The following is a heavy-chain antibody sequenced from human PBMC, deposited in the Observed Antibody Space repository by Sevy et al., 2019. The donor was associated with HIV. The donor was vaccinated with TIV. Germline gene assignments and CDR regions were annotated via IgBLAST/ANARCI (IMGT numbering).Heavy chain of an antibody. CDR3: ASDWGLLWFGEFPGTFDY. V-gene: IGHV3-30-3*01. D-gene: IGHD3-10*01. CDR1: GFTFSSYA. CDR2: ITYDGSNK. J-gene: IGHJ4*02. Sequence: GGSLRPSCAASGFTFSSYAMNWVRQAPGKGLEWVAVITYDGSNKYYADSVKGRFTISRDNSKNTLYLKMNSLRAEDTAVYYCASDWGLLWFGEFPGTFDYWGQGTLVTVSS.